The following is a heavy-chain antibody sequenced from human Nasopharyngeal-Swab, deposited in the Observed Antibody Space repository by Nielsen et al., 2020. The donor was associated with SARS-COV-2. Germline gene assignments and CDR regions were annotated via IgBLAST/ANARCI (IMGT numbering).Heavy chain of an antibody. CDR2: ISAYNGNT. CDR1: GYTFTSYA. V-gene: IGHV1-18*01. Sequence: ASVKVSCKASGYTFTSYAMNWVRQAPGQGLEWMGWISAYNGNTNYAQKFQGRVTMTTDTSTSTAYMELRSLRSDGTAMYYCARERAVYDYVWGSYRPRNHLDYWGQGTLVTVSS. J-gene: IGHJ4*02. D-gene: IGHD3-16*02. CDR3: ARERAVYDYVWGSYRPRNHLDY.